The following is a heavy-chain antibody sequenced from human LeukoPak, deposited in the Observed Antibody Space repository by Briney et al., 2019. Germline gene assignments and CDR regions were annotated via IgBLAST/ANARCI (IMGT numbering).Heavy chain of an antibody. CDR1: GFTFSSYA. D-gene: IGHD1-1*01. Sequence: GGSLRFSCAASGFTFSSYAMHWVRQAPGKGLEWVAVISYDGSNKYYADSVKGRFTISRDNSKNTLYLQMNSLRAEDTAVYYCARDARRGTPAGGTYYYYYGMDVWGQGTTVTVSS. CDR2: ISYDGSNK. V-gene: IGHV3-30-3*01. CDR3: ARDARRGTPAGGTYYYYYGMDV. J-gene: IGHJ6*02.